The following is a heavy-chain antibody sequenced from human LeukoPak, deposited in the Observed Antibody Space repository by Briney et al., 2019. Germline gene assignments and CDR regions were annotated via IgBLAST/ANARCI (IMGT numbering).Heavy chain of an antibody. CDR3: ARLGAARRDDYNPKSPFDY. J-gene: IGHJ4*02. Sequence: ASVKVSCKASGYTFTGYYMHWVRQAPGQGLEWMGWINPNRGGTNYAQKFQGRVTMTRDTSISTAYMELRSLRSDDAAVYYCARLGAARRDDYNPKSPFDYWGQGTLVTVSS. CDR1: GYTFTGYY. D-gene: IGHD5-24*01. CDR2: INPNRGGT. V-gene: IGHV1-2*02.